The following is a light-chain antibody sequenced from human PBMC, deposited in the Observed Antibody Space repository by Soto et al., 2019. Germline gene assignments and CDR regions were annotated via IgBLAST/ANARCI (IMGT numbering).Light chain of an antibody. J-gene: IGKJ2*01. CDR2: EDF. V-gene: IGKV3-20*01. CDR1: ENLSSMY. Sequence: EIVLTQSPGTLSLSPGERATLSCRSSENLSSMYLAWYQKKPGQPPRLLIYEDFTRAAGVPDRFSGSGSGTDFAVTISRLEPEDVAVYYCQQFGISPPYTFGQGTRLEIK. CDR3: QQFGISPPYT.